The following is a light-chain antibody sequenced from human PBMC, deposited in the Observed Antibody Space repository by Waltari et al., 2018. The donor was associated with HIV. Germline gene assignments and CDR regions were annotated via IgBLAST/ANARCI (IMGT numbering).Light chain of an antibody. CDR1: QSVSVY. Sequence: ELVLPQSPATLSLSPGERATLSCRASQSVSVYLAWYQQKPGQAPRLLIYDASNRATGIPVRFSGSGSGTDFTLTISSLKPEDFAVYYCYQRSDWPRTFGQGTKVEIK. V-gene: IGKV3-11*01. CDR2: DAS. CDR3: YQRSDWPRT. J-gene: IGKJ1*01.